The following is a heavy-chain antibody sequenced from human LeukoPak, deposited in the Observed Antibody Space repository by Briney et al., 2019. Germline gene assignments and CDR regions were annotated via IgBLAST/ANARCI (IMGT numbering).Heavy chain of an antibody. Sequence: GGSLRLSCAASGFTFDDYTMHWVRQAPGKGLEWVSLISWDGGSTYYADSVKGRFTISRDNSKNSLYLQMNSLRTEDTALYYCAKDIAYDSSGYYYVGGFDYWGQGTLVTVSS. D-gene: IGHD3-22*01. V-gene: IGHV3-43*01. CDR2: ISWDGGST. CDR3: AKDIAYDSSGYYYVGGFDY. CDR1: GFTFDDYT. J-gene: IGHJ4*02.